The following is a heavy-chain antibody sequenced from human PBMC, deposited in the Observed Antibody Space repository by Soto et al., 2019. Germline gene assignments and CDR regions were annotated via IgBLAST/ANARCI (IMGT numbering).Heavy chain of an antibody. CDR3: ARDFGWFDP. V-gene: IGHV1-18*01. CDR2: ISAYNGNT. D-gene: IGHD3-3*01. CDR1: GYTFSSYF. Sequence: QVQLVQSGAEVKKPGASVKVSCKASGYTFSSYFITWVRQAPGRGLEWMGWISAYNGNTNYPQMFQGRVIMTTDTSTGAAYMELRSLRSDDTAVYYCARDFGWFDPWGQGTLVTVSS. J-gene: IGHJ5*02.